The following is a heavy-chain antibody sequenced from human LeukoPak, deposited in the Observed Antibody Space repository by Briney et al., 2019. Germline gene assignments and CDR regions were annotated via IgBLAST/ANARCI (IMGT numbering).Heavy chain of an antibody. J-gene: IGHJ5*02. V-gene: IGHV3-21*01. CDR1: GFTFSSYS. CDR3: ARVRGTVNWFDP. Sequence: GSLRLSCAASGFTFSSYSMNWVRQAPGKGLEWVSSISSSSSYIYYADSVKGRFTISRDNAKNSLYLQMNSPRAEDTAVYYCARVRGTVNWFDPWGQGTLVTVSS. CDR2: ISSSSSYI. D-gene: IGHD4-11*01.